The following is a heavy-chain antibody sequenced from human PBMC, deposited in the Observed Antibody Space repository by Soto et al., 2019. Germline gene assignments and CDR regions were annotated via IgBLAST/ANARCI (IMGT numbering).Heavy chain of an antibody. CDR1: GFSLSTSGVG. D-gene: IGHD3-22*01. Sequence: QITLKESGPPLVKPTQTLTLTCTFSGFSLSTSGVGVGWIRQPPGMALEWLALIYWDDDKRYSPSLKSRLTITKDTSKNQVVLTMTNMDPVDTATYYCAHSLIGYYYDSSGSNWFDPWGQGTLVTVSS. V-gene: IGHV2-5*02. CDR2: IYWDDDK. J-gene: IGHJ5*02. CDR3: AHSLIGYYYDSSGSNWFDP.